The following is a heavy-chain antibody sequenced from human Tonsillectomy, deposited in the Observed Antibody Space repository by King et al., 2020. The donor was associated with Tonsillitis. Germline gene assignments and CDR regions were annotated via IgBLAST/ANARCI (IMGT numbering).Heavy chain of an antibody. CDR2: ISYSGDYT. V-gene: IGHV3-11*06. J-gene: IGHJ6*02. Sequence: VQLVESGGGLVKPGGSLRLSCAVSGFTFSDYYMSWIRQAPGKGLEWVSYISYSGDYTDYAGSVKGRFTISRDNAKNSLYLQMNSLTAEDMAVYYCARGHYGMDVWGHGTTVTVSS. CDR3: ARGHYGMDV. CDR1: GFTFSDYY.